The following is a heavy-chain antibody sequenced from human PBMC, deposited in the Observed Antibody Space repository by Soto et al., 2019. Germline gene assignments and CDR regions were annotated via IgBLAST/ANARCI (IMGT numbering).Heavy chain of an antibody. J-gene: IGHJ6*02. CDR2: ISYDGSNK. Sequence: ESGGGVVQPGRSLRLSCAASGFTFSSYAMHWVRQAPGKGLEWVAVISYDGSNKYYADSVKGRFTISRDNSKNTLYLQMNSLRAEDTAVYYCARSAAPLYYYYGMDVWGQGTTVTVSS. CDR1: GFTFSSYA. D-gene: IGHD2-2*01. CDR3: ARSAAPLYYYYGMDV. V-gene: IGHV3-30-3*01.